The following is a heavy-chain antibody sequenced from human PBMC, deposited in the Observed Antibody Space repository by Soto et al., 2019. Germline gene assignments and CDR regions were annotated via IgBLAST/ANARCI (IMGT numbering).Heavy chain of an antibody. V-gene: IGHV3-53*01. Sequence: GGSLRLSCSASGFSVSNTYLTWVRRAPGRGLEWVSPIYSGGNTYYADSVKGRFTISRDISKNTLYLQMDSLRAEDTAVYYCATATRVLGYCSGGSCYDYWGQGTLVTVSS. CDR1: GFSVSNTY. D-gene: IGHD2-15*01. CDR2: IYSGGNT. J-gene: IGHJ4*02. CDR3: ATATRVLGYCSGGSCYDY.